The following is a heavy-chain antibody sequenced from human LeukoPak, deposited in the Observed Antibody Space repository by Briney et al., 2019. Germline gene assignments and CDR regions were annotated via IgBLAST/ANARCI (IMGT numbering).Heavy chain of an antibody. V-gene: IGHV4-34*01. CDR1: GGSFSGYY. Sequence: PSETLSLTCAVYGGSFSGYYWSWIRQPPGKGLEWMGEINHSGSTNYNPSLKSRVTISVDTSKNQFSLKLSSVTAADTAVYYCASARSLGIWGQGTMVTVSS. CDR2: INHSGST. CDR3: ASARSLGI. J-gene: IGHJ3*02.